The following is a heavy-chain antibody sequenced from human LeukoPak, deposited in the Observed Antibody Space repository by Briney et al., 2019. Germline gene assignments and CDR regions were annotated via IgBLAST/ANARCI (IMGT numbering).Heavy chain of an antibody. V-gene: IGHV3-30*18. D-gene: IGHD3-10*01. J-gene: IGHJ4*02. CDR3: AKGGYYYETLHYFDY. CDR1: GFNVSNNY. CDR2: ISYDGGTK. Sequence: QTGGSVRLSCAASGFNVSNNYMNWARQAPGKGLEWVAVISYDGGTKYYAGSVEGRFTISRDNSKNTLYLQMNSLRAEDTAMYYCAKGGYYYETLHYFDYWGQGTLVTVSS.